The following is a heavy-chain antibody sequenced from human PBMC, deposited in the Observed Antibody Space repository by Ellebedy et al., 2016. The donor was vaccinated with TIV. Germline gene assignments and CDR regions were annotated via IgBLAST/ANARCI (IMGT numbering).Heavy chain of an antibody. CDR3: ARGGQWLARPFDP. CDR2: IIPIFGTA. Sequence: SVKVSCXASGGTFSSYAISWVRQAPGQGLEWMGGIIPIFGTANYAQKFQGRVTITADKSTSTAYMELSSLRSEDTAVYYCARGGQWLARPFDPWGQGTLVTVSS. J-gene: IGHJ5*02. V-gene: IGHV1-69*06. CDR1: GGTFSSYA. D-gene: IGHD6-19*01.